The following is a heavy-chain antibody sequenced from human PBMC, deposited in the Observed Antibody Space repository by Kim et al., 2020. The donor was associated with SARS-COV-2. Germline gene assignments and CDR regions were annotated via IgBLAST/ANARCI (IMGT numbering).Heavy chain of an antibody. V-gene: IGHV3-15*01. J-gene: IGHJ4*02. D-gene: IGHD1-26*01. Sequence: PVKGRVTISRDDSKNMMFLQMNSLEPEDTAVYYCTTDPNDCGNYYHNCHWGQGTRVTVSS. CDR3: TTDPNDCGNYYHNCH.